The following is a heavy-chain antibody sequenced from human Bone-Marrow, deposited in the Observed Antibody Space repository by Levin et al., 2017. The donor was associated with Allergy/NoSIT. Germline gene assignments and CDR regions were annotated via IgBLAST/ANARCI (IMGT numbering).Heavy chain of an antibody. CDR3: ATDAPGSSGWLY. V-gene: IGHV3-23*01. D-gene: IGHD2-15*01. CDR1: GFTFSSYA. CDR2: ISGNTGKT. J-gene: IGHJ4*02. Sequence: PGGSLRLSCEASGFTFSSYAMSWVRQAPGKGPEWVSVISGNTGKTYYTDSVKGRFTISRDNSKNTLYLQMSSLTVEDTATYYCATDAPGSSGWLYWGQGTRVTVSS.